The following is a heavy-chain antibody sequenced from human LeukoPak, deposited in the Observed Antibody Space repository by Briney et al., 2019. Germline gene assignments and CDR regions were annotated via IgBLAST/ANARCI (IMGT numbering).Heavy chain of an antibody. CDR1: GGSISSGSYY. J-gene: IGHJ4*02. D-gene: IGHD3-22*01. Sequence: PSQTLSLTCTVSGGSISSGSYYWSWIRQPAGKGLEWIGRIYHSGSTYYNPSLKSRVTISVDTSKNQFSLKLSSVTAADTAVYYCVGSSGMVFDYWGQGTLVTVSS. CDR2: IYHSGST. V-gene: IGHV4-61*02. CDR3: VGSSGMVFDY.